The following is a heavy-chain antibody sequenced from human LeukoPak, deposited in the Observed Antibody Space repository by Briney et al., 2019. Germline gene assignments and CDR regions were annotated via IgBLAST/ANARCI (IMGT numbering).Heavy chain of an antibody. CDR2: INPNSGGT. CDR3: ARDLLKAGYYGSGSLPY. J-gene: IGHJ4*02. D-gene: IGHD3-10*01. Sequence: ASVKVSCKASGYTFTGYDINWVRQATGQGLEWMGWINPNSGGTNYAQKFQGRVTMTRDTSISTAYMELSRLRSDDTAVYYCARDLLKAGYYGSGSLPYWGQGTLVTVSS. CDR1: GYTFTGYD. V-gene: IGHV1-2*02.